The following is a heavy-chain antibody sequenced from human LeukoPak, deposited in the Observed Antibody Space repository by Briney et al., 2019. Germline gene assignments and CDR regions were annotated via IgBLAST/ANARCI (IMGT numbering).Heavy chain of an antibody. J-gene: IGHJ3*02. V-gene: IGHV4-30-2*01. D-gene: IGHD4-17*01. CDR1: GGSISSGGYS. CDR3: ARDGDYDAFDI. Sequence: SQTLSLTCAVSGGSISSGGYSWSWIRQPPGKGLEWIGYIYHSGSTYYNPSLKSRVTISADRSKNQFSLKLSSVTAADTAVYYCARDGDYDAFDIWGQGTMVTVSS. CDR2: IYHSGST.